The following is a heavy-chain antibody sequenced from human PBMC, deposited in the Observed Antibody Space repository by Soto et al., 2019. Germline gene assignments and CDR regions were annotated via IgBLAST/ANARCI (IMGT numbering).Heavy chain of an antibody. V-gene: IGHV4-31*03. J-gene: IGHJ6*02. D-gene: IGHD2-8*01. CDR1: GGSISSGGYY. Sequence: TLSLTCTVSGGSISSGGYYWSWIRQHPGKGLEWIGYIYYSGSTYYNPSLKSRVTISVDTSKNQFSLKLSSVTAADTAVYYCARAMGPRRYYYYYGMDVWGQGTTVTVSS. CDR3: ARAMGPRRYYYYYGMDV. CDR2: IYYSGST.